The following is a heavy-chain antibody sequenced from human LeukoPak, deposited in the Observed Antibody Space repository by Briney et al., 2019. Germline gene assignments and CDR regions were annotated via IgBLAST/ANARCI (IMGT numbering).Heavy chain of an antibody. CDR2: INHSGRT. CDR3: VRGPYVSSISNWFDP. Sequence: SETLSFTGAVYGGSFSGNYWSWIRQPPGKGLEWSGEINHSGRTHYNPSLKSRVTISVDTLKKQFFLNLRSVTGAHAVVYYVVRGPYVSSISNWFDPWGQGLLVTVSS. CDR1: GGSFSGNY. V-gene: IGHV4-34*01. D-gene: IGHD3-10*01. J-gene: IGHJ5*02.